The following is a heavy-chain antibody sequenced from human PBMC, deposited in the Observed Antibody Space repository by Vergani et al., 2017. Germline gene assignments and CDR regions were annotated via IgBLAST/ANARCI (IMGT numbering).Heavy chain of an antibody. V-gene: IGHV4-61*02. CDR2: IYVSAIT. CDR1: GASINNDFYY. Sequence: QVQLQESGPGLVKPSQTLSLTCTVSGASINNDFYYWHWIRQPAGKGLEWIGRIYVSAITDYNSSLQSRVSMSVDTSKNQFSLTLTSVTAANTAVYYCASDNKQLRPSTFDLWGQGTMVTVSS. J-gene: IGHJ3*01. CDR3: ASDNKQLRPSTFDL. D-gene: IGHD4-23*01.